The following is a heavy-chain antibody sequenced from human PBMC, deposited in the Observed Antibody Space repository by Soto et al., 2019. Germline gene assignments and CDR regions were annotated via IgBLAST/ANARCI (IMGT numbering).Heavy chain of an antibody. V-gene: IGHV1-2*02. CDR1: GYTFIGHY. D-gene: IGHD6-13*01. CDR3: ARWARTGYSSSWHDY. Sequence: QVQLVQSGAEVKKPGASVKVSCKASGYTFIGHYMHWVRQAPGQGLEWMGWINPNSGGTNYAQKFQGRVTMTTDTSTSTAYMELRSLRSDDTAVYYCARWARTGYSSSWHDYWGQGTLVTVSS. J-gene: IGHJ4*02. CDR2: INPNSGGT.